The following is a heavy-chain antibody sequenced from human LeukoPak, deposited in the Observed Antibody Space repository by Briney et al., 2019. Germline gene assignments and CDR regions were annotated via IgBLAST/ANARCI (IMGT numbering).Heavy chain of an antibody. Sequence: GASVKVSCKASGGTFSSYAISWVRQAPGQGLEWMGRIIPIFGTANYAQKFQGRVTITTDESTSTAYMELSSLRSEDTAVYYCAMTDREWLLPVDIWGQGTMVTVSS. J-gene: IGHJ3*02. V-gene: IGHV1-69*05. CDR2: IIPIFGTA. CDR3: AMTDREWLLPVDI. D-gene: IGHD3-22*01. CDR1: GGTFSSYA.